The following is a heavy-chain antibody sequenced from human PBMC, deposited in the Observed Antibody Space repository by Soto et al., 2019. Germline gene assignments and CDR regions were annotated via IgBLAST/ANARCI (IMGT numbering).Heavy chain of an antibody. J-gene: IGHJ5*02. Sequence: QVRLQESGPGLVKPSGTLSLTCAVSGGSISSTNWWSWVRQTPGKGLEWIGETYHTGSTNYNPSLKSRVAISVDKSKNQFSLKLNSVTAADTAVYYCATNTYSGITNWFDPWGRGTLVTVSS. CDR3: ATNTYSGITNWFDP. CDR2: TYHTGST. V-gene: IGHV4-4*02. CDR1: GGSISSTNW. D-gene: IGHD1-26*01.